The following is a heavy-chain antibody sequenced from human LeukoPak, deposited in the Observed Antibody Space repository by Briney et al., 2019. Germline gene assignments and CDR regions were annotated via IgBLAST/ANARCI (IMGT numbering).Heavy chain of an antibody. V-gene: IGHV4-39*07. CDR2: IYYSGST. J-gene: IGHJ4*02. Sequence: SETLSLTCTVSGGSISSSSYYWGWIRQPPGKGLEWIGSIYYSGSTYYNPSLESRVTISVDTSKNQFSLKLSSVTAADTAVYYCARDLDYGGQGTLLTVSS. CDR1: GGSISSSSYY. CDR3: ARDLDY.